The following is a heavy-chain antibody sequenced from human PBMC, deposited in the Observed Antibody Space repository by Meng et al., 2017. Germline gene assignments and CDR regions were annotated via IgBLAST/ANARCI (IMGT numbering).Heavy chain of an antibody. CDR1: GGSFSGYH. V-gene: IGHV4-34*01. CDR2: INHSGST. Sequence: QGQLQQWGAGLLKPSETLSLTCAVYGGSFSGYHWSWIRQPPGKGLEWIGEINHSGSTNYNPSLKSRVTISVDTSKNQFSLKLSSVTAADTAVYYCARRRGGSSDWFDPWGQGTLVTVSS. D-gene: IGHD6-6*01. J-gene: IGHJ5*02. CDR3: ARRRGGSSDWFDP.